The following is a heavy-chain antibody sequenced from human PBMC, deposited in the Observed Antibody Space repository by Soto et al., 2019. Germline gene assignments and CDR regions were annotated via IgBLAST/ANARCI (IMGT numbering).Heavy chain of an antibody. CDR2: IYPGDSDT. J-gene: IGHJ6*02. CDR3: ARRLSIVPHCSSYGMHV. CDR1: GYSFTSYW. V-gene: IGHV5-51*01. Sequence: GESLKISCKGSGYSFTSYWIGWVRQMPGKGLEWMGIIYPGDSDTRYSPSFQGQVTISADKSISTAYLQWSSLKASDTAMYSCARRLSIVPHCSSYGMHVPCPATTVTV. D-gene: IGHD3-16*02.